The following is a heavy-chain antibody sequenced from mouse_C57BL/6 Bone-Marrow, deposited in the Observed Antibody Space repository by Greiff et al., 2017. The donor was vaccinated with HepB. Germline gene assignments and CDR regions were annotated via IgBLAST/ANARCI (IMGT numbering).Heavy chain of an antibody. J-gene: IGHJ1*03. CDR1: GYTFTSYW. CDR2: IDPSDSYT. D-gene: IGHD2-5*01. Sequence: VQLQQPGAELVKPGASVKLSCKASGYTFTSYWMQWVKQRPGQGLEWIGEIDPSDSYTNYNQKFKGKATLTVDTSSSTAYMQLSSLTSEDSAVYYCARDYSNLYWYFDVWGTGTTVTVSS. V-gene: IGHV1-50*01. CDR3: ARDYSNLYWYFDV.